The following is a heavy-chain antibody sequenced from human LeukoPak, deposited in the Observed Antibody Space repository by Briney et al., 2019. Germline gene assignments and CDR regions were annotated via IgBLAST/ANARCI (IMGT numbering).Heavy chain of an antibody. D-gene: IGHD4-11*01. Sequence: SETLSLTCAVYGVSFSGYYWSWLRQPPGKGLEWIGEINHSGSTNYNPSLKSRVTISVDTSKNQFSLKLSSVTAADTAVYYCARVKLQTVTNRSVVQNYYGMDVWGQGTTVTVSS. J-gene: IGHJ6*02. V-gene: IGHV4-34*01. CDR2: INHSGST. CDR3: ARVKLQTVTNRSVVQNYYGMDV. CDR1: GVSFSGYY.